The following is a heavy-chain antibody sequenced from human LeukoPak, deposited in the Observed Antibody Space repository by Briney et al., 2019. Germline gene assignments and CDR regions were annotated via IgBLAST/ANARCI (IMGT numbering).Heavy chain of an antibody. D-gene: IGHD2-2*01. CDR1: GYTFTGYY. Sequence: GASVKVSCKASGYTFTGYYMHWVRQAPGQGLGWMGWINPNSGGTNCAQKFQGRVTMTRDTSISTAYMELSRLRSDDTAVYYCARARPDIVVVPADLDYWGQGTLVTVSS. V-gene: IGHV1-2*02. CDR3: ARARPDIVVVPADLDY. CDR2: INPNSGGT. J-gene: IGHJ4*02.